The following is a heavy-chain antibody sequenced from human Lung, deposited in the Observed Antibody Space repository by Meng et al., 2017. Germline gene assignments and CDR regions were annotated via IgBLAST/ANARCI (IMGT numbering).Heavy chain of an antibody. D-gene: IGHD6-19*01. V-gene: IGHV6-1*01. CDR1: GDSVSSNSAA. Sequence: SYPRLVMPSQTLSITCAISGDSVSSNSAAWNWIRQSPSRGLEWLGRTNYRSKWYNGYAVSVRSRITINPDTSKIQFYLQLNSVTPEDTAVYYCARSQQWLDSWGQGTLVTVSS. CDR2: TNYRSKWYN. CDR3: ARSQQWLDS. J-gene: IGHJ4*02.